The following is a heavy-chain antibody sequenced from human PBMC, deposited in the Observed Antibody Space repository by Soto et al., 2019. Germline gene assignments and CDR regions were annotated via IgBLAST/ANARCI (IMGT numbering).Heavy chain of an antibody. Sequence: GGSLRLSCAASGFTFSGYGMHWVRQAPGKGLEWVSVIYSGGSTYYADSVKGRFTISRDNSKNTLYLQMNSLRAEDTAVYYCATSKSAYCTNGVCRAYYFDYWGQGTLVTVSS. J-gene: IGHJ4*02. V-gene: IGHV3-NL1*01. CDR1: GFTFSGYG. CDR3: ATSKSAYCTNGVCRAYYFDY. CDR2: IYSGGST. D-gene: IGHD2-8*01.